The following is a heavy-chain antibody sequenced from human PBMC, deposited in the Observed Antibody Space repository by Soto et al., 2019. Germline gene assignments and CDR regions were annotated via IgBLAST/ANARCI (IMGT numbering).Heavy chain of an antibody. V-gene: IGHV4-61*01. CDR3: ARGSVDTVDSSGFYEY. Sequence: KPSETLSLTCTVSGDSLTSHSYYWTWVRQPPGKGLAWIGNIYYTGNANYNPSLTGRVTISVDTSKSQFSLKLTSVTAADRAVYYCARGSVDTVDSSGFYEYWGQGTPVTVSS. D-gene: IGHD3-22*01. CDR1: GDSLTSHSYY. J-gene: IGHJ4*02. CDR2: IYYTGNA.